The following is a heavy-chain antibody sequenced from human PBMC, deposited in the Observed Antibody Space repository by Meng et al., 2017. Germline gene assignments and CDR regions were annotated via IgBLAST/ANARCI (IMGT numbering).Heavy chain of an antibody. CDR2: IYHSGST. V-gene: IGHV4-4*02. CDR3: ARGRYSSGWDRFDY. J-gene: IGHJ4*02. Sequence: QVKLQVVGPGLVNPSGTLSLTCAVSGGSISSSNWGSWVRQPPGKGLEWIGEIYHSGSTNYNPSLKSRVTISVDKSKNQFSLKLSSVTAADTAVYYCARGRYSSGWDRFDYWGQGTLVTVSS. CDR1: GGSISSSNW. D-gene: IGHD6-19*01.